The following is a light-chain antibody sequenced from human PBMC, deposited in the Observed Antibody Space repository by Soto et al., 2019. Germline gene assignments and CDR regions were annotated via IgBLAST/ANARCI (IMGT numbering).Light chain of an antibody. V-gene: IGKV1-12*01. CDR1: QAIDIW. Sequence: DIQMTQSPSSVSASAGDRVIITCLSSQAIDIWLAWYQHKPGKAPKLLIYAASSAEIGVPSRFSGSGSGTDFTLTISSLQPEDFATYFCQQASSFPLTFGGGTKVEIK. CDR2: AAS. CDR3: QQASSFPLT. J-gene: IGKJ4*02.